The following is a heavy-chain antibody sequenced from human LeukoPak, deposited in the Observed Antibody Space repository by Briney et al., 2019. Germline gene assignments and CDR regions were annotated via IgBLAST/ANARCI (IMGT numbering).Heavy chain of an antibody. CDR3: ARESVGLVAFDY. CDR2: IYSSGST. V-gene: IGHV4-4*07. CDR1: GGSISGYN. J-gene: IGHJ4*02. D-gene: IGHD1-26*01. Sequence: SETLSLTCTVSGGSISGYNWTWIRQPAGKGLEWIGRIYSSGSTNYNPSLKSRVITSEDTSKNQISLRVSSVTAADTAVYFCARESVGLVAFDYWGQGILVTVSS.